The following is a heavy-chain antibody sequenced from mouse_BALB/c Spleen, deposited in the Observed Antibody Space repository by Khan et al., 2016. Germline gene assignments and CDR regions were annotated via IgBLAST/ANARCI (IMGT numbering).Heavy chain of an antibody. V-gene: IGHV1-26*01. CDR3: VRGGNYGNFDV. CDR1: GYSFTAYY. J-gene: IGHJ1*01. D-gene: IGHD2-1*01. Sequence: IQLVQSGPDLVKPGASVKISCKASGYSFTAYYMHWVRQSHGKSLEWIGRVNPNNGGTSYIQNFKAKAILTVDKSSSTAYMELRSLTSEDSAVYYCVRGGNYGNFDVGGAGTTVTVSS. CDR2: VNPNNGGT.